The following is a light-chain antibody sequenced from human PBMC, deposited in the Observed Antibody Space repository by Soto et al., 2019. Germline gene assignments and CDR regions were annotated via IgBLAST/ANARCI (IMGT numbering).Light chain of an antibody. J-gene: IGLJ3*02. CDR1: SSDVGGYNY. V-gene: IGLV2-14*01. CDR2: EVS. Sequence: QSALTQPASVSGSPGQSITISCTGNSSDVGGYNYVSWYQQHPGKAPKLMIYEVSNRPSGVSNRFSGSKSGNTASLTISGLQAEDEADYYCSSYTSSSTSVFGGGTKLTVL. CDR3: SSYTSSSTSV.